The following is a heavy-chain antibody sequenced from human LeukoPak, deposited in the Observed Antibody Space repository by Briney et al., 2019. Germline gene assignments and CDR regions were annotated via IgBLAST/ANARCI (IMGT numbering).Heavy chain of an antibody. D-gene: IGHD6-13*01. J-gene: IGHJ4*02. CDR3: ARRQGSSSYIDN. CDR1: GASISSSSYY. CDR2: IFYSGST. V-gene: IGHV4-39*01. Sequence: PSQTLSPTCTVSGASISSSSYYCVWLRQPSGKGLEWIGNIFYSGSTYYNPSLKRRVTISVDTSKNQFSLRLSSVTAADTAVYYCARRQGSSSYIDNWGQGTLVTVSS.